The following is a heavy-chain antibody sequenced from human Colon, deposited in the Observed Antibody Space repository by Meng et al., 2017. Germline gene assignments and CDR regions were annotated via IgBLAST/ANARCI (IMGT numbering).Heavy chain of an antibody. J-gene: IGHJ1*01. CDR2: INPNAGGT. D-gene: IGHD3-22*01. V-gene: IGHV1-2*06. CDR3: VRDEANYYDSSGYYYSN. CDR1: GYKFTAYY. Sequence: VQCGGEVKDPGSSVKVFCKTFGYKFTAYYVHWVRPAPGKGFEWMGRINPNAGGTKYAKKFQGRVTMTRDTSISTAYMELSRLRSDDTAVYYCVRDEANYYDSSGYYYSNWGQGTLVTVSS.